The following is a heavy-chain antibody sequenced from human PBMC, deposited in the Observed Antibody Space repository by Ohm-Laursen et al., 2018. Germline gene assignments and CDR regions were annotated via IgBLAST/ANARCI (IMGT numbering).Heavy chain of an antibody. V-gene: IGHV3-23*01. CDR3: AKDHLRVTMIVVVIGFDY. J-gene: IGHJ4*02. CDR1: GFTFSSYA. CDR2: ISGSGGST. D-gene: IGHD3-22*01. Sequence: SLRLSCAASGFTFSSYAMSWVRQAPGKGLEWVSAISGSGGSTYYADSVKGRFTISRDNSKNTLYLQMNSLRAEDTAVYYCAKDHLRVTMIVVVIGFDYWGQGTLVTVSS.